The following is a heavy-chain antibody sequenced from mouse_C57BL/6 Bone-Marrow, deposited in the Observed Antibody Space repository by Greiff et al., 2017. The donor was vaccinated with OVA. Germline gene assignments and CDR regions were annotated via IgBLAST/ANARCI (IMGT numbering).Heavy chain of an antibody. CDR3: AKRRYGSGYAMDY. CDR2: IWRGGST. V-gene: IGHV2-5*01. Sequence: VKLVESGPGLVQPSQSLSITCTVSGFSLTSYGVHWVRQSPGKGLEWLGVIWRGGSTAYNAAFMSSLSITKDNSKSQVFLKMNSLQADDTAKYYCAKRRYGSGYAMDYWGQGTSVTVSS. J-gene: IGHJ4*01. CDR1: GFSLTSYG. D-gene: IGHD1-2*01.